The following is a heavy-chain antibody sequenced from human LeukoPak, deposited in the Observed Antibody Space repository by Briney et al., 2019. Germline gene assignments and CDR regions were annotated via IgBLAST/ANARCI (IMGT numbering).Heavy chain of an antibody. Sequence: ASVTVSCKATSRISWVRQAPGQGLAWMGWIGTYGGDTYYAQKFQGRITVTTDTSTSTVYMELRNLRSDDTAVYYCARDLWNFYDDSGYNRDFDSWGQGTLVTVSS. V-gene: IGHV1-18*01. CDR1: TSR. J-gene: IGHJ5*01. CDR2: IGTYGGDT. D-gene: IGHD3-22*01. CDR3: ARDLWNFYDDSGYNRDFDS.